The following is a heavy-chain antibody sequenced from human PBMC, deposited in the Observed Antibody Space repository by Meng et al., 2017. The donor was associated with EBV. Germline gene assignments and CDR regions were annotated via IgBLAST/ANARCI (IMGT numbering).Heavy chain of an antibody. CDR1: GGSVNNESYY. CDR2: IYYTGST. D-gene: IGHD4-11*01. CDR3: ARGDYTNYPRWFDP. V-gene: IGHV4-61*01. Sequence: QVQLQESGPGLVKPSEXLSLTGTFSGGSVNNESYYWGWIRQPPGKGLEYIGYIYYTGSTNYNSSLKSRVTISLDKSKNQFSLKLTSLTAADTAIYYCARGDYTNYPRWFDPWGQGTLVTVSS. J-gene: IGHJ5*02.